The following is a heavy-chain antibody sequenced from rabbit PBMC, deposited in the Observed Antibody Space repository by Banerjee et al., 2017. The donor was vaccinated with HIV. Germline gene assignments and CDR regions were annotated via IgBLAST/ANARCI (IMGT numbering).Heavy chain of an antibody. D-gene: IGHD6-1*01. CDR3: ARDGAAYAGYDYTYFNL. CDR1: GFTLGSYW. J-gene: IGHJ4*01. V-gene: IGHV1S45*01. Sequence: QEQLVESGGGLVKPEGSLTLTCTASGFTLGSYWICWVRQAPGKGLEWIGCIDTADDNTYYASWAKGRFTISRTSSTVDLKMTSLTAADTATYFCARDGAAYAGYDYTYFNLWGPGTLVTVS. CDR2: IDTADDNT.